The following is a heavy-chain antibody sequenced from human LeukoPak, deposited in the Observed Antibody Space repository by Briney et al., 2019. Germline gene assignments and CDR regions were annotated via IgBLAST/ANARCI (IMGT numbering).Heavy chain of an antibody. CDR1: GFTFSSYA. CDR3: ARDSDILTGYYFDY. D-gene: IGHD3-9*01. J-gene: IGHJ4*02. V-gene: IGHV3-23*01. CDR2: ISGSGGST. Sequence: GGSLRLSCAASGFTFSSYAMTWVRQAPGKGLEWVSIISGSGGSTDYADSVKGRFTISRDNAKNSLYLQMNSLRAEDTAVYYCARDSDILTGYYFDYWGQGTLVTVSS.